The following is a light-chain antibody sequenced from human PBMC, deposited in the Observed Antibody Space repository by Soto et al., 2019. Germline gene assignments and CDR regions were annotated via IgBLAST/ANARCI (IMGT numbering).Light chain of an antibody. CDR1: SSDIGGYYY. J-gene: IGLJ1*01. V-gene: IGLV2-14*01. CDR2: QVT. CDR3: TSYSSSDIFYV. Sequence: QSALTQPASVSGSPGQSITISCTGTSSDIGGYYYVSWYQHHPGKAPKLLIYQVTNRPSRGSNRFSGSKSDNTASLTISGLQADDEADYYCTSYSSSDIFYVFGTGTKVTVL.